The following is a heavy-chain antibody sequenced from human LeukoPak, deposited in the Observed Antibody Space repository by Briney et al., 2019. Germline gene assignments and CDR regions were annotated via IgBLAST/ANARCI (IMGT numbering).Heavy chain of an antibody. CDR3: ARHASGSYNNFQH. V-gene: IGHV4-39*01. CDR1: GGSISSSSYY. D-gene: IGHD1-26*01. J-gene: IGHJ1*01. CDR2: IYYSGHT. Sequence: SETLSLTCTVSGGSISSSSYYWGWIRQPPGKGLEWIGSIYYSGHTYYNPSLKSRVTISIDTSKTQFSLNLISVTAADTAVYYCARHASGSYNNFQHWGQGTLATVSS.